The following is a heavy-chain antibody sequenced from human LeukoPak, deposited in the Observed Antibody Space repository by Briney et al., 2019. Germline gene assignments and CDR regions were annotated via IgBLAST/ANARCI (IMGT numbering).Heavy chain of an antibody. CDR3: ARGYTSGWYLFGDY. V-gene: IGHV3-74*01. D-gene: IGHD6-19*01. CDR2: INSDESIT. J-gene: IGHJ4*02. CDR1: GFTFSNYW. Sequence: GGSLRLSCAASGFTFSNYWVHWVRQAPGKGLMWVSRINSDESITSYADSVKGRFTISRDNAKNTLYLQMNSLRAEDTAVYYCARGYTSGWYLFGDYWGQGALVTVSS.